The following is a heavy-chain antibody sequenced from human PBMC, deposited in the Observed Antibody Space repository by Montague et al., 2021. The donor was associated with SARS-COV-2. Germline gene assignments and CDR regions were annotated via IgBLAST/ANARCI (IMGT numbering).Heavy chain of an antibody. J-gene: IGHJ4*02. CDR3: ARSQYCGSGCYFAH. D-gene: IGHD2-21*01. Sequence: QSVAEVKKSGESLRISCRGSGYDFTSYWISWVRQMPGKGLEWMGRVNPADSRTNYSPSFQGQVTISVDKSATTAYLQWSSLKASDTAIYYCARSQYCGSGCYFAHWGQGSLVTVSS. CDR1: GYDFTSYW. V-gene: IGHV5-10-1*01. CDR2: VNPADSRT.